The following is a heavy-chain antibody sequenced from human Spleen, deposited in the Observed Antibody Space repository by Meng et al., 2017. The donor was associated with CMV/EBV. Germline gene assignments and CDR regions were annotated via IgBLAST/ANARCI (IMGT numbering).Heavy chain of an antibody. Sequence: GGSLRLSCAASGFTFSSYEMNWVRQAPGKGLEWVSYISSSGSTIYYADSVKGQFTISRDNAKNSLYLQMNSLRADDTALYYCASNWADGQDGDYWGQGTLVTVSS. V-gene: IGHV3-48*03. J-gene: IGHJ4*02. CDR2: ISSSGSTI. CDR1: GFTFSSYE. D-gene: IGHD1-1*01. CDR3: ASNWADGQDGDY.